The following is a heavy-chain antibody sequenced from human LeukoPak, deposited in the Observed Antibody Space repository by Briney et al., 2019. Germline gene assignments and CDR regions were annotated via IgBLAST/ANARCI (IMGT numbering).Heavy chain of an antibody. J-gene: IGHJ3*02. CDR3: AKGRYYYDSSDAFDI. Sequence: GGSLRLSCAASGFTFSSYAMSWVRQTPGKGLEWVSAISGSGGSTYYADSVKGRFTISRDNSKNTLFLQMNSLRAEDTAVYYCAKGRYYYDSSDAFDIWGQGTMVTISS. D-gene: IGHD3-22*01. CDR2: ISGSGGST. CDR1: GFTFSSYA. V-gene: IGHV3-23*01.